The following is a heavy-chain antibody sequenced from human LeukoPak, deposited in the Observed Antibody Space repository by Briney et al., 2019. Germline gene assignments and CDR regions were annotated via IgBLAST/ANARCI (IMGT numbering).Heavy chain of an antibody. D-gene: IGHD3-22*01. CDR1: GGSISTSGYY. Sequence: SETLSLTCTVSGGSISTSGYYWGWIRQPPGKGLEWIGNIYYTGSTYYNPSLKSRVTISVDTSKNQFSLKLNSVAAADTAVYYCARVTVSQVPMIVVAIRDLGMGVWGQGTMVTVSS. CDR2: IYYTGST. CDR3: ARVTVSQVPMIVVAIRDLGMGV. J-gene: IGHJ6*02. V-gene: IGHV4-39*07.